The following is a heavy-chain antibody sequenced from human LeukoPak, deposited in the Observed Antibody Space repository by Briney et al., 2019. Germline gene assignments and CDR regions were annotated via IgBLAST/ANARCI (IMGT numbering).Heavy chain of an antibody. Sequence: SETLSLTCTVSGGSISSSSYYWGWIRQPPGKGLEWIGSIYYSGSTYYNPSLKSRVTISVDTFKNQFSLKLSSVTAADTAVYYCARHPRLRYFDWSDYWGQGTLVTVSS. D-gene: IGHD3-9*01. CDR2: IYYSGST. J-gene: IGHJ4*02. CDR1: GGSISSSSYY. V-gene: IGHV4-39*01. CDR3: ARHPRLRYFDWSDY.